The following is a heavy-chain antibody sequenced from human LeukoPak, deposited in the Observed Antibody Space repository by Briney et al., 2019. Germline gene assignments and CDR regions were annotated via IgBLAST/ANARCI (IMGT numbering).Heavy chain of an antibody. Sequence: ASVKVSCKASGYTFSTSNMNWIRRAPGQGLEWMGWINTKTGNPTYAQGFTGRLLFSLDTSVNTAYLQISTLNIDDTAMYFCARTIGAGGKDYFDSWGQGTLVIVSS. D-gene: IGHD6-13*01. CDR1: GYTFSTSN. J-gene: IGHJ4*02. V-gene: IGHV7-4-1*02. CDR3: ARTIGAGGKDYFDS. CDR2: INTKTGNP.